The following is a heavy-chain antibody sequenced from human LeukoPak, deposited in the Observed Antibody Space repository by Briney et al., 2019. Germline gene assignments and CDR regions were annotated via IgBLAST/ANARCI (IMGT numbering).Heavy chain of an antibody. D-gene: IGHD3-10*01. CDR2: IYPGDSDT. J-gene: IGHJ4*02. CDR3: ARSLDRMVRTLGY. Sequence: GESLKISCKGSGYSFTSYWIGWVRQMPGKGLEWMGIIYPGDSDTRYSPSFQGQVTISADKSISTAYLQWSSLKASDTVMYYCARSLDRMVRTLGYWGQGTLVTVSS. CDR1: GYSFTSYW. V-gene: IGHV5-51*01.